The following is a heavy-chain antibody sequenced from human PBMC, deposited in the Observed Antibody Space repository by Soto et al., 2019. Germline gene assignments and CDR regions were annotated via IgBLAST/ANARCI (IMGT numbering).Heavy chain of an antibody. D-gene: IGHD3-16*01. CDR2: ISGYNANT. CDR3: ARMGDVPYYYYGLDV. J-gene: IGHJ6*02. V-gene: IGHV1-18*01. CDR1: GYSFSRYG. Sequence: GASVKVSCKAFGYSFSRYGVRWGGQAPGQGGEWVGWISGYNANTNYPENLQGRVPLTTDTSTSTAYMEVRNLISDDTAVYYCARMGDVPYYYYGLDVWGQGTTVTVSS.